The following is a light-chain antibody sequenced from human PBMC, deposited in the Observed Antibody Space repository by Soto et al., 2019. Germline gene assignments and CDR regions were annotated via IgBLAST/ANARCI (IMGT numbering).Light chain of an antibody. CDR1: QSISSY. Sequence: DIQMTQSPSSLSASVGDRVTITCRASQSISSYLNWYQQKPGKAPNLLIYAASSLQSGVTSRFSGSGSGTDFTLTISSLQPEDCATYYCQQSYSTPYTFGQGTKLEIK. V-gene: IGKV1-39*01. CDR2: AAS. J-gene: IGKJ2*01. CDR3: QQSYSTPYT.